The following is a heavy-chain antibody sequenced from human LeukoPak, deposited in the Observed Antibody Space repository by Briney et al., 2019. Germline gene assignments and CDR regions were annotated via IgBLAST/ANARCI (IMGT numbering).Heavy chain of an antibody. CDR2: VNPNSGNT. J-gene: IGHJ4*02. V-gene: IGHV1-8*01. D-gene: IGHD5-18*01. CDR3: ARGRGYSYGYADY. CDR1: GYTFTSYD. Sequence: GASVKVSCKASGYTFTSYDINWVRQATGQGLEWMGWVNPNSGNTGFAQKFAGRVIMTRDTSINTAYMELSSLTSEDTAVYYCARGRGYSYGYADYWGQGTLVTVSS.